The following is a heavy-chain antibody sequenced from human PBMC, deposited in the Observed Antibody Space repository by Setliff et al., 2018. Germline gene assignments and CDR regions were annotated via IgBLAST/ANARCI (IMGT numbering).Heavy chain of an antibody. CDR2: IHHSGKA. V-gene: IGHV4-31*03. Sequence: PSETLSLTCTVSGGSISSGGYYWSWIRQHPGKGLEWIGYIHHSGKAYYNPSLNSRVTLLIDTAKNQISLRLSSVTAADTAVYFCARVTGFSYMDVWGKGTTVTVSS. CDR3: ARVTGFSYMDV. J-gene: IGHJ6*03. CDR1: GGSISSGGYY. D-gene: IGHD3-3*01.